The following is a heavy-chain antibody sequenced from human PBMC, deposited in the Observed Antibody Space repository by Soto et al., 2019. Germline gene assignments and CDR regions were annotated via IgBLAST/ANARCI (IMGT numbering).Heavy chain of an antibody. J-gene: IGHJ4*02. CDR3: ARRWGRTFDY. V-gene: IGHV4-30-2*01. CDR1: GGSIFSGGYS. D-gene: IGHD7-27*01. CDR2: IYHSGST. Sequence: SETLSLTCAVSGGSIFSGGYSWTWIRQPPGKGLEWIGYIYHSGSTYYNPSLKSRVTISVDRSKNQFSPKLSSVTAADTAVYYCARRWGRTFDYWGQGTLVTVSS.